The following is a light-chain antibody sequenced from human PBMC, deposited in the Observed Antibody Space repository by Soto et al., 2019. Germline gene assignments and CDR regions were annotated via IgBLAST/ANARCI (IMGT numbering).Light chain of an antibody. CDR1: QSLVHSDGIAY. J-gene: IGKJ5*01. V-gene: IGKV2-30*02. CDR2: KVS. CDR3: MQGTYWPPYT. Sequence: DVVMTQSPLSLPVTLGQPASISCRSNQSLVHSDGIAYFSWFQQRPGRSPRRLIYKVSYRDSGVPDRFSGSGSGTDFTLEISRVETEDVGVYYCMQGTYWPPYTFGQGTRLEIK.